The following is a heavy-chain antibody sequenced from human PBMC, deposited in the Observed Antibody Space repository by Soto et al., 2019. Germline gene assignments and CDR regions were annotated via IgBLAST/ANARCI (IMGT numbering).Heavy chain of an antibody. Sequence: EVQLLESGGGLVQPGGSLRLSCAASGFTFSSYAMSWVRQAPGKGLEWVSAISGSGGSTYYADSVKGRFTISRDNSKNTLYLQMNSLRAEDTAVYYCAKESLGIAVAGLAPFAYWGQGTLVTVSS. CDR1: GFTFSSYA. D-gene: IGHD6-19*01. CDR2: ISGSGGST. V-gene: IGHV3-23*01. CDR3: AKESLGIAVAGLAPFAY. J-gene: IGHJ4*02.